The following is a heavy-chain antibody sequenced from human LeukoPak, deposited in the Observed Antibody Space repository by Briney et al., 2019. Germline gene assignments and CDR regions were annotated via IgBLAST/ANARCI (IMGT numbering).Heavy chain of an antibody. CDR2: ISVSGAGT. D-gene: IGHD4/OR15-4a*01. CDR3: AKRVPYYFDY. J-gene: IGHJ4*02. CDR1: EFTFSYYA. V-gene: IGHV3-23*01. Sequence: QAGGSLRLFCAASEFTFSYYAMSWVRQAPGKGLEWVSSISVSGAGTYYADSVKGRFTISRDNSKNTLYLEMNSLRAEDTAVYYCAKRVPYYFDYWGQGTLVTVSS.